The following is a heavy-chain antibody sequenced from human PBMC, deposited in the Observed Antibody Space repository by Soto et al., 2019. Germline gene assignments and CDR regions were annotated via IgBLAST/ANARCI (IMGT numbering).Heavy chain of an antibody. CDR1: SDSVSSSSYT. J-gene: IGHJ4*02. Sequence: PSETLSLTCTVSSDSVSSSSYTWGWIRQPPGKGPEWIGCIYSSGSTYYNPSLKSRVTVSVDTSKNHFSLKLSSVTAADTAVYYCATIKLGSNRLDYWGQGTLVTVSS. CDR3: ATIKLGSNRLDY. CDR2: IYSSGST. D-gene: IGHD3-10*01. V-gene: IGHV4-39*02.